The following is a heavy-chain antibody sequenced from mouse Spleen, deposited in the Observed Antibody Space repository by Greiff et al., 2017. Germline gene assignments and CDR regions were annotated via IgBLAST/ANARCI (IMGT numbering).Heavy chain of an antibody. CDR3: ARDADYASSYWYFDV. D-gene: IGHD1-1*01. CDR1: GFTFSDFY. CDR2: SRNKAHDYTT. V-gene: IGHV7-1*01. J-gene: IGHJ1*01. Sequence: EVKLVESGGGLVQAGRSLRLSCATSGFTFSDFYMEWVRQAPGKGLEWIAASRNKAHDYTTEYSASVKGRFIVSRDTSRSILYLQMNALRAEDTAIYYCARDADYASSYWYFDVWGAGTTVTVSS.